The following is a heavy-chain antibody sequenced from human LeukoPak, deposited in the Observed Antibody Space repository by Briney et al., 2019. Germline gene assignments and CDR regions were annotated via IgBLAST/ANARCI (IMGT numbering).Heavy chain of an antibody. D-gene: IGHD3-10*01. Sequence: APVKVSCKASGGTFCSYAISWVRQAPGQGLEWMGRIIPIFGTANYAQKFQGRVTITTDESTSTAYMELSSLRSEDTAVYYCAREMAVPIVVPDFFDIWGQGTMVTVSS. CDR2: IIPIFGTA. CDR1: GGTFCSYA. J-gene: IGHJ3*02. CDR3: AREMAVPIVVPDFFDI. V-gene: IGHV1-69*05.